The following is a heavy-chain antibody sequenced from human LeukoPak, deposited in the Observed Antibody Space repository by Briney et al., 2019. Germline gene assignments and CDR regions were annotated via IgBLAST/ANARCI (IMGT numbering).Heavy chain of an antibody. CDR1: GFTFSSYS. D-gene: IGHD6-19*01. CDR2: ISSSSSTI. J-gene: IGHJ6*02. Sequence: PGGPLRLSCAASGFTFSSYSMNWVRQAPGKGLEWVSYISSSSSTIYYADSVKGRFTISRDNAKNSLYLQMNSLRAEDTAVYYCARGNRWLVFYYYGMDVWGQGTTVTVSS. V-gene: IGHV3-48*01. CDR3: ARGNRWLVFYYYGMDV.